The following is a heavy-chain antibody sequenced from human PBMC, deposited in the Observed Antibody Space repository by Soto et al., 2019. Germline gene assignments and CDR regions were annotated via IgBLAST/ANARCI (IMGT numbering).Heavy chain of an antibody. CDR3: ARAFIAAAGTNWYFDL. Sequence: GGSLRLSCAASGFAFSTHAMNWVRQAPGKGLAWVSSITPSGDNTYYADSVKGRFTISRDNSKNTLSLQMNSLRVEDSAVYYCARAFIAAAGTNWYFDLWGRGTLVTVS. D-gene: IGHD6-13*01. CDR1: GFAFSTHA. CDR2: ITPSGDNT. V-gene: IGHV3-23*01. J-gene: IGHJ2*01.